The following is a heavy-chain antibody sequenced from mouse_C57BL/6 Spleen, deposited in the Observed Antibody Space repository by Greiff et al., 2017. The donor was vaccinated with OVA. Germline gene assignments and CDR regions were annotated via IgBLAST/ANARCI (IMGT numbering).Heavy chain of an antibody. D-gene: IGHD1-1*01. CDR2: IHPNSGST. CDR3: ARSTVDGYFNV. J-gene: IGHJ1*03. Sequence: QVQLQQPGAELVKPGASVKLSCKASGYTFTSYWMHWVKQRPGQGLEWIGMIHPNSGSTNYNEKFKSKATLTVDKSSSTAYMQLSSLTSEDSAVYYCARSTVDGYFNVWGTGTTVTFSS. CDR1: GYTFTSYW. V-gene: IGHV1-64*01.